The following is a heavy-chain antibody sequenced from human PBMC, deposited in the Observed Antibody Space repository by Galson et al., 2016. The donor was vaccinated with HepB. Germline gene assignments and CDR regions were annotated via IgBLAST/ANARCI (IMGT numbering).Heavy chain of an antibody. CDR3: ARRRSTSYYFDF. Sequence: LVKPTQTLTLTCTFSGFSLNTPAVGVGWIRQPPGKALEWLALVYWDDERRYSPSLKSRLIIYKDTSENQVVLTMTNVDPVDTATYYCARRRSTSYYFDFWGQGILVTVSS. J-gene: IGHJ4*02. CDR2: VYWDDER. D-gene: IGHD6-6*01. CDR1: GFSLNTPAVG. V-gene: IGHV2-5*02.